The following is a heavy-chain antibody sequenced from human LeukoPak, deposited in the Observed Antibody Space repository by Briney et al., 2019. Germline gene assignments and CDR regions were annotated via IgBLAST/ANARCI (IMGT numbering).Heavy chain of an antibody. D-gene: IGHD5-24*01. CDR2: IYHSGST. J-gene: IGHJ4*02. Sequence: SETLSLTCAVSGGSISSGGYSWSWIRQPPGKGLEWIGYIYHSGSTYYNPSLKSRVTISVDRSKNQFSLKLSSVTAADTAVYYCAREGGDGFGRYYFDYWGQGTLVTVSP. V-gene: IGHV4-30-2*01. CDR1: GGSISSGGYS. CDR3: AREGGDGFGRYYFDY.